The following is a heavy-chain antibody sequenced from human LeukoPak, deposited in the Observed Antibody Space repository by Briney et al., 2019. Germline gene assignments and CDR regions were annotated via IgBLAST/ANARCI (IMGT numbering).Heavy chain of an antibody. CDR3: ARDDVGCFFFCLYSGMGV. D-gene: IGHD2-15*01. CDR2: IYYSGST. V-gene: IGHV4-39*07. CDR1: GSSISSSSYY. Sequence: SETLSLTCTVSGSSISSSSYYWGWIRQPPGKGLEWIGSIYYSGSTYYNPSLKSRVTISVDTSKNQFSLKLSSVTAADTAVYYCARDDVGCFFFCLYSGMGVLGQGTTGTVSS. J-gene: IGHJ6*02.